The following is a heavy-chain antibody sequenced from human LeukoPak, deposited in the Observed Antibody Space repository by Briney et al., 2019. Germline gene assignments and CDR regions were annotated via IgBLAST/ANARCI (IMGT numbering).Heavy chain of an antibody. J-gene: IGHJ4*02. V-gene: IGHV4-59*08. CDR3: ARSEWLASFDY. CDR2: IYYSGST. D-gene: IGHD6-19*01. Sequence: SETLSLTCTVSGGSIGSYYWSWIRQPPGKGLEWIGYIYYSGSTNYKPSLKSRLTISADTSKNQFSLKLNSVTAADTAVYYCARSEWLASFDYWGQGTLVTVSS. CDR1: GGSIGSYY.